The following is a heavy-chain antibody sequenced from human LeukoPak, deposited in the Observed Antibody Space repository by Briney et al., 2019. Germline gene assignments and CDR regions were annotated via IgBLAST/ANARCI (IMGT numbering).Heavy chain of an antibody. CDR3: ARGPFNWFDP. D-gene: IGHD3-16*01. Sequence: GRSLRLSCAASGFKFRNYGMHRVRQAPGKGLEWVSSISSSSSYIYYADSVKGRFTISRDNAKNSLYLQMNSLRAEDTAVYYCARGPFNWFDPWGQGTLVTVSS. J-gene: IGHJ5*02. CDR1: GFKFRNYG. V-gene: IGHV3-21*01. CDR2: ISSSSSYI.